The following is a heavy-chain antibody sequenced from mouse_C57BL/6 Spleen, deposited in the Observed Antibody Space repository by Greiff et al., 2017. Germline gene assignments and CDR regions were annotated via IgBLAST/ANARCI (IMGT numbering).Heavy chain of an antibody. V-gene: IGHV1-52*01. Sequence: VQLQQPGAELVRPGSSVKLSCKASGYTFTSYWMHWVKQRPIQGLEWIGNIDPSDSETHYNQKFKDKATLTVDKSSSTAYMQLSSLTSEDSAVYYCARSYHYYGSTYFDYWGQGTTLTVSS. CDR3: ARSYHYYGSTYFDY. D-gene: IGHD1-1*01. CDR1: GYTFTSYW. CDR2: IDPSDSET. J-gene: IGHJ2*01.